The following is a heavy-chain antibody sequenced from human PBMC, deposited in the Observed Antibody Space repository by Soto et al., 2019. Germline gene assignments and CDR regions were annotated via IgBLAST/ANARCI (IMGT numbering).Heavy chain of an antibody. Sequence: QVQLVQSGAEVKKPGASVTVSCKASGYRFSDYYLHWVRQAPGQGPEWMGWMNPNSGDTKYAQKFKGRVTMTRDTSVRTAFMERNWLKSDDTAVYYYARESGGATATLDYYYFYMDVWGIGTTVTVSS. D-gene: IGHD5-12*01. CDR1: GYRFSDYY. J-gene: IGHJ6*03. CDR3: ARESGGATATLDYYYFYMDV. CDR2: MNPNSGDT. V-gene: IGHV1-2*02.